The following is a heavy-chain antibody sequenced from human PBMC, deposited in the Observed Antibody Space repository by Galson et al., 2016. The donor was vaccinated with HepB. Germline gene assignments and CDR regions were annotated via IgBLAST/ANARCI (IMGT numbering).Heavy chain of an antibody. CDR3: AKNVAYGGNTAPHFDY. Sequence: SLRLSCAASGVTLSSYAMSWVRQAPGKGLEWVSAISGSGDRTYYVDFVKGRFTISRDNSKNTLYLQMNSLRAEDTAVYYCAKNVAYGGNTAPHFDYWGQGTLVTVSS. CDR2: ISGSGDRT. J-gene: IGHJ4*02. V-gene: IGHV3-23*01. CDR1: GVTLSSYA. D-gene: IGHD4-23*01.